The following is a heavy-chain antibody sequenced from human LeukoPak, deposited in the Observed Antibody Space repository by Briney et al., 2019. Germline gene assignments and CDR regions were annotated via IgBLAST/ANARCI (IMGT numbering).Heavy chain of an antibody. V-gene: IGHV4-34*01. D-gene: IGHD2/OR15-2a*01. J-gene: IGHJ5*02. CDR3: AKFSRRLEKFDP. CDR2: ISHSGST. CDR1: GGSFSGYY. Sequence: SETLSLTCAVYGGSFSGYYWSWIRQPPAKGQEWIGEISHSGSTNYNPSLKSRVTISLATSKNQFPLRVTSVIAADPAVYYCAKFSRRLEKFDPWGQGTLVTVSS.